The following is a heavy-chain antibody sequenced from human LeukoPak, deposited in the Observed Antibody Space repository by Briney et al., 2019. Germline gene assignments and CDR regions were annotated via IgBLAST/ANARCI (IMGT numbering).Heavy chain of an antibody. V-gene: IGHV3-23*01. CDR1: GFAFGSEA. D-gene: IGHD4-17*01. CDR3: VKPSGDYDYFDK. Sequence: GGSLRLSCAVSGFAFGSEAMSWVRQAPGKGLEWVSGISRSGDGTYYADSVKGRFTISRDNSENTVYVQMNSLRVEDTAVYYCVKPSGDYDYFDKWGQGTLVTVSS. J-gene: IGHJ4*02. CDR2: ISRSGDGT.